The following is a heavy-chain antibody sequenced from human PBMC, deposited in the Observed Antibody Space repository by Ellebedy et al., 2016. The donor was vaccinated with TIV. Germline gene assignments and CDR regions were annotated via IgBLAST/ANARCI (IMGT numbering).Heavy chain of an antibody. Sequence: AASVKVSCKASGYTFTDYYLHWVRQAPGQGLEWMGRINPDRGDTDYAPKYQGRITMTRDTSITTASMELRSLRSDDTAIYYCARGLGWLQRDSDYWGQGTLVTVSS. V-gene: IGHV1-2*02. CDR1: GYTFTDYY. CDR2: INPDRGDT. CDR3: ARGLGWLQRDSDY. J-gene: IGHJ4*02. D-gene: IGHD5-24*01.